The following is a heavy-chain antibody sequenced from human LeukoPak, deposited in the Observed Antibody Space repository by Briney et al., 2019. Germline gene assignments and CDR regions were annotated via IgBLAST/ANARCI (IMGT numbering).Heavy chain of an antibody. V-gene: IGHV4-4*07. Sequence: PSETLSLTCTVSGGSISSYYWSWIRQPAGKGLEWIGRIYTSGSTNYNPSLKSRVTMSVDTSKNQFSLKLSSVTAADTAVYYCARTMAYTTHGDFDYWGQGTLVTVSS. J-gene: IGHJ4*02. CDR2: IYTSGST. D-gene: IGHD2-2*02. CDR1: GGSISSYY. CDR3: ARTMAYTTHGDFDY.